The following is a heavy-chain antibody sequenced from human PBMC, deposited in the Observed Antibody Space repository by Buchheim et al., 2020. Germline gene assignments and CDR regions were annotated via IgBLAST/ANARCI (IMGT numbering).Heavy chain of an antibody. CDR1: GGSISSSSYY. J-gene: IGHJ5*02. V-gene: IGHV4-39*01. CDR3: ARHTIRRDILTGYYQPNWFDP. Sequence: QLQLQESGPGLVKPSETLSLTCTVSGGSISSSSYYWGWIRQPPGKGLEWIGSIYYSGSTYYNPSLKSRVTISVDTSKNQFSLKLSSVTAADTAVYYCARHTIRRDILTGYYQPNWFDPWGQGTL. D-gene: IGHD3-9*01. CDR2: IYYSGST.